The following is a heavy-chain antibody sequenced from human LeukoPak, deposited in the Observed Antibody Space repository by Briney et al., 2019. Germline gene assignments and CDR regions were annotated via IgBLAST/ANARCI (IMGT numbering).Heavy chain of an antibody. J-gene: IGHJ6*02. CDR1: GGSISSSSYY. CDR2: VYYSGSP. Sequence: PSETLSLTCTVSGGSISSSSYYWGWIRQPPGKGLEWIGTVYYSGSPYYNPSLKSRVTISVDTSKNQFSLKLSSVTAADTAVYYCVRPGDYYGMDVRGQGTTVTVSS. D-gene: IGHD7-27*01. CDR3: VRPGDYYGMDV. V-gene: IGHV4-39*01.